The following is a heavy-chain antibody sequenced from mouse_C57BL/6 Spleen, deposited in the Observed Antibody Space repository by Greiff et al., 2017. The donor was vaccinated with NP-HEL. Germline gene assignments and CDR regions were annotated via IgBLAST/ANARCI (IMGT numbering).Heavy chain of an antibody. CDR2: ISSGSSTI. Sequence: EVMLVESGGGLVKPGGSLKLSCAASGFTFSDYGMHWVRQAPEKGLEWVAYISSGSSTIYYADTVKGRFTIYRDNAKNTLFLQMTSLRSEDTAMYYCAKFIGDAMDYWGQGTSVTVSS. CDR1: GFTFSDYG. D-gene: IGHD1-1*01. CDR3: AKFIGDAMDY. V-gene: IGHV5-17*01. J-gene: IGHJ4*01.